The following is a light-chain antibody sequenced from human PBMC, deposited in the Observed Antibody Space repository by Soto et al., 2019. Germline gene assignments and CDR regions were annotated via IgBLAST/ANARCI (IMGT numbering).Light chain of an antibody. Sequence: EIGLTQSPGTLSLSPGEGATLSCRASQTISSFLAWYQQKRGQAPRLLIHGASNRATGIPDRFSGSGSGTDLTLTISRLEPEDFAVYYCQQYGTSRTFGQGTKVDIK. CDR2: GAS. J-gene: IGKJ1*01. V-gene: IGKV3-20*01. CDR3: QQYGTSRT. CDR1: QTISSF.